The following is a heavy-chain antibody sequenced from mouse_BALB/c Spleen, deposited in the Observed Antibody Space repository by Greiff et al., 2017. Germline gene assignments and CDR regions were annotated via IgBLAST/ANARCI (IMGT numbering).Heavy chain of an antibody. J-gene: IGHJ2*01. Sequence: VQLQQSGPELVKPGASVKISCKASGYTFTDYNMHWVKQSHGKSLEWIGYIYPYNGGTGYNQKFKSKATLTVDNSSSTAYMELRSLTSEDSAVYYCARFSITTVVAPDYWGQGTTLTVSS. CDR3: ARFSITTVVAPDY. CDR2: IYPYNGGT. CDR1: GYTFTDYN. D-gene: IGHD1-1*01. V-gene: IGHV1S29*02.